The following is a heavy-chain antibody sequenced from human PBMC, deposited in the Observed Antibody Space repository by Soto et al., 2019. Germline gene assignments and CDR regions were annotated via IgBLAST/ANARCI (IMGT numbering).Heavy chain of an antibody. Sequence: PGYSLKISCKASGYSFTSYWIGLLLQKTGKGLEWIGIIYPGDSDTRYSPSFQGQVTISADKSISTAYLQWSSLKASDTAMYYCARPGVLLWFGELVGYYYGMDVWGQGTTVTVSS. CDR1: GYSFTSYW. D-gene: IGHD3-10*01. J-gene: IGHJ6*02. CDR2: IYPGDSDT. V-gene: IGHV5-51*01. CDR3: ARPGVLLWFGELVGYYYGMDV.